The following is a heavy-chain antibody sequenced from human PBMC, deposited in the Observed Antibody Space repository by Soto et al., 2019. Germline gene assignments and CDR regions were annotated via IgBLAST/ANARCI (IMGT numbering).Heavy chain of an antibody. V-gene: IGHV3-30-3*01. J-gene: IGHJ4*02. CDR3: ARGGRLDY. CDR2: ISYDGSNK. CDR1: GFTFSSYA. Sequence: QVQLVESGGGVVQPGRSLRLSCAASGFTFSSYAMHWVRQAPGKGLEWVAVISYDGSNKYYADSVKGRFTISRDNSKNTLYLQMNSLRAEETAVYYCARGGRLDYWGQGTLVTVS. D-gene: IGHD1-1*01.